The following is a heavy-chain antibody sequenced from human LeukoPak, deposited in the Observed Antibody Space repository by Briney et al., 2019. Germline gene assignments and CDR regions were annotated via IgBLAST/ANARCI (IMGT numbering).Heavy chain of an antibody. J-gene: IGHJ4*02. CDR1: GFTFSSYA. Sequence: GGSLRLSCAASGFTFSSYATSWVRQAPGKGLEWVLGISGSGDNTYYADSVKGRFTISRDNSKNTLYVQVNSLGTEDTAAYYCAKGSYYDSSGSFYFDYWGQGTLVTVSS. CDR3: AKGSYYDSSGSFYFDY. V-gene: IGHV3-23*01. D-gene: IGHD3-22*01. CDR2: ISGSGDNT.